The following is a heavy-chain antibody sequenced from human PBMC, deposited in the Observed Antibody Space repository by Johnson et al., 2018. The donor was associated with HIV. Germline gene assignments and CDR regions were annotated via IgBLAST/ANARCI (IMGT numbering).Heavy chain of an antibody. CDR2: INSDGSST. J-gene: IGHJ3*02. Sequence: EVQLVESGGGSVQPGRSLRLSCAASGFTFDDYAMHWVRQAPGKGLEWVSGINSDGSSTSYADSVKGRFTISRDNAKKTLSLQMNSLRAEDTAVYYCAREGALLLWFGASPFDIWGQGTMVTVSS. CDR3: AREGALLLWFGASPFDI. CDR1: GFTFDDYA. D-gene: IGHD3-10*01. V-gene: IGHV3-9*01.